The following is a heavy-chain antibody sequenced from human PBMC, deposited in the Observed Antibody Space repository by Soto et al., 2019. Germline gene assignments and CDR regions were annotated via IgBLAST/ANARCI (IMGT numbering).Heavy chain of an antibody. Sequence: QVHLVQSGAEVKSPGASVKVSCKASGFPFTSYAITWVRQAPGQGLEWMGWISAYNGNTKYAQNLQGRVTMTTDSSXSTAYMELGSLTSADTAVYYCARDFTGWPPDGVDSWGQGTLVTVSS. CDR2: ISAYNGNT. CDR1: GFPFTSYA. D-gene: IGHD3-16*01. CDR3: ARDFTGWPPDGVDS. J-gene: IGHJ4*02. V-gene: IGHV1-18*01.